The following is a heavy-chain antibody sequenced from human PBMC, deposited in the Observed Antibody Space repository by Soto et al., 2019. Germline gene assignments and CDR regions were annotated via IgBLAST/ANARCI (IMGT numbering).Heavy chain of an antibody. J-gene: IGHJ6*03. CDR1: GGSISSYY. CDR2: IYYSGST. Sequence: SETLSLTCTVPGGSISSYYWSWVRQPPGKGLEWIGYIYYSGSTNYNPSLKSRVTISVDTSKNQFSLKLSSVTAADTAVYYCARDTPDYYYYYMDVWGKGTTVTVS. CDR3: ARDTPDYYYYYMDV. V-gene: IGHV4-59*01.